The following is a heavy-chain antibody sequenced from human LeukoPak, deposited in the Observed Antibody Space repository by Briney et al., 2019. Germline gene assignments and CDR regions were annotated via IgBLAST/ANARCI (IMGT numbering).Heavy chain of an antibody. CDR2: IYYSGST. V-gene: IGHV4-59*08. J-gene: IGHJ4*02. Sequence: SETLSLTCTVSGGSISSYYWSWIRQPPGKGLEWIGYIYYSGSTNYNPSLKSRVTISVDTSKNQFSLKLSSVTAADTAVYYCARGKWLSSEAFDYWGQGTLVTVSS. CDR1: GGSISSYY. D-gene: IGHD3-22*01. CDR3: ARGKWLSSEAFDY.